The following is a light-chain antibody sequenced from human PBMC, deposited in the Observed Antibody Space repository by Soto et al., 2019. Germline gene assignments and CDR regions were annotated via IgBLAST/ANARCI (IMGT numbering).Light chain of an antibody. CDR3: QQRSNWPLLS. CDR2: DAS. V-gene: IGKV3-11*01. J-gene: IGKJ4*02. CDR1: QSVSTY. Sequence: EILLTQSPATLSLSPGETATLSCRASQSVSTYLAWYQQKPGQPPRLLIYDASNRAPGVPARFSGSGSGTDFTLTLSSLEPEDFAVYYCQQRSNWPLLSFGGGTKVEIK.